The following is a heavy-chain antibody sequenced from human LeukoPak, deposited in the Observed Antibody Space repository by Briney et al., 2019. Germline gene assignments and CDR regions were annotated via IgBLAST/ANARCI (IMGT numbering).Heavy chain of an antibody. CDR3: ARGVGGVVVYGMDV. CDR2: ISAYNGNT. D-gene: IGHD3-3*01. J-gene: IGHJ6*02. Sequence: ASVTVSCKASGYTFTGYYMHWVRQAPGQGLEWMGWISAYNGNTNYAQKLQGRVTMTTDTSTSTAYMELRSLRSDDTAVYYCARGVGGVVVYGMDVWGQGTTVTVSS. CDR1: GYTFTGYY. V-gene: IGHV1-18*04.